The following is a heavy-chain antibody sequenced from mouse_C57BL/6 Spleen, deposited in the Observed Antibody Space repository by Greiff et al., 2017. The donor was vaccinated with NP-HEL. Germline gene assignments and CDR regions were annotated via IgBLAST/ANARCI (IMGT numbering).Heavy chain of an antibody. CDR2: INPNNGGT. Sequence: VQLKESGPELVKPGASVKMSCKASGYTFTDYNMHWVKQSHGKSLEWIGYINPNNGGTSYNQKFKGKATLTVNKSSSTAYMELRSLTSEDSAVYYCARGGPYGNYAWFAYWGQGTLVTVSA. CDR1: GYTFTDYN. J-gene: IGHJ3*01. CDR3: ARGGPYGNYAWFAY. D-gene: IGHD2-1*01. V-gene: IGHV1-22*01.